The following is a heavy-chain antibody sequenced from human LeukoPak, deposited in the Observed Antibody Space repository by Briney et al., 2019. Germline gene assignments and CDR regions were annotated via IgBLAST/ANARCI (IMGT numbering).Heavy chain of an antibody. CDR1: GFTFSSYA. J-gene: IGHJ6*02. CDR3: ARWWYYGMDV. CDR2: IYYSGST. Sequence: GSLRLSCAASGFTFSSYAMSWIRQPPGKGLEWMGYIYYSGSTNYNPSLKSRVTISVDTSKNQFSLKLSSVTAADTAVYYCARWWYYGMDVWGQGTTVTVSS. D-gene: IGHD2-15*01. V-gene: IGHV4-59*01.